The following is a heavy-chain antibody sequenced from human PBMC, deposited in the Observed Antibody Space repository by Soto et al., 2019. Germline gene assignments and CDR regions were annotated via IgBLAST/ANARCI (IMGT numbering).Heavy chain of an antibody. D-gene: IGHD4-4*01. CDR1: GYTFTSYG. V-gene: IGHV1-18*01. CDR3: ATAVWDSNKYYFDY. Sequence: GASVKVSCKASGYTFTSYGISWVRQAPGQGLEWMGWISAYNGNTNYAQKLQGRVTMTTDTSTSTAYMELRSLRSDDTAVYYCATAVWDSNKYYFDYWGQGTLVTVSS. CDR2: ISAYNGNT. J-gene: IGHJ4*02.